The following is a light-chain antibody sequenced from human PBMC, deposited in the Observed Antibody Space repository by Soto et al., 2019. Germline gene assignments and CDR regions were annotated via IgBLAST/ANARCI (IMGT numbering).Light chain of an antibody. CDR2: EVS. V-gene: IGLV2-14*01. CDR3: SSYTSNNTVV. Sequence: QSALTQPASVSGSPGQSITISCTVTSSDVGGYNYVSWYQQHPGKAPKLMIYEVSYRPSGVSNRFSGSKSGSTASLTISGLQAEDEANYYCSSYTSNNTVVFGGGTKVTV. J-gene: IGLJ2*01. CDR1: SSDVGGYNY.